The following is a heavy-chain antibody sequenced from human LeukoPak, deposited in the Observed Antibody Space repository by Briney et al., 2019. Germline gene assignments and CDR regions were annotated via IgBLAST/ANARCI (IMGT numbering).Heavy chain of an antibody. CDR2: ISGSGGST. V-gene: IGHV3-23*01. Sequence: ETLSLTCAVYGGSFSGYYWSWLRQPPGKGLEWVSAISGSGGSTYYADSEKGRFTISRDNSKNTLYLQMNSRRAEDKAVYYCAKLGSYLPNDAFDIWGQGTMVTVSS. CDR3: AKLGSYLPNDAFDI. D-gene: IGHD1-26*01. J-gene: IGHJ3*02. CDR1: GGSFSGYY.